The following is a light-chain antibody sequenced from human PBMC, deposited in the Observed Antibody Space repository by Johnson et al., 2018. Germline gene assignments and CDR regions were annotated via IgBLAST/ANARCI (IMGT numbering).Light chain of an antibody. V-gene: IGLV1-51*02. CDR1: SSNIGNNY. CDR2: ENN. CDR3: GTWDSSLSAGNV. Sequence: QSVLTQPPSVSAAPGQKVTISCSGSSSNIGNNYVSWYQQLPGTAPKLLIYENNKRPSGIPDRFSCSKSGTSATLGITGLQTGDEADYYCGTWDSSLSAGNVFGTGTKVSGL. J-gene: IGLJ1*01.